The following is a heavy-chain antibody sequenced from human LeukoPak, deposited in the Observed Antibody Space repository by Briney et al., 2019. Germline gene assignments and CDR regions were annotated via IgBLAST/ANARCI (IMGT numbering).Heavy chain of an antibody. J-gene: IGHJ4*02. CDR3: ARDMPPRTSAATFIGGY. Sequence: PGGSLRLSCAASGFTFSSYSMNWVRQAPGKGLEWVSYISSSSSPIYYADSVKGRFTISRDNAKNSLYLQMNSLRAEDTAVYYCARDMPPRTSAATFIGGYWGQGTLVTVSS. V-gene: IGHV3-48*04. CDR2: ISSSSSPI. D-gene: IGHD2-15*01. CDR1: GFTFSSYS.